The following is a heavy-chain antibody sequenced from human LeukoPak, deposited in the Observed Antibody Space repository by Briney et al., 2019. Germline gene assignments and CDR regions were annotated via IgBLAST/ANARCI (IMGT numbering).Heavy chain of an antibody. J-gene: IGHJ4*02. V-gene: IGHV4-59*01. D-gene: IGHD3-9*01. CDR2: IYYSGST. Sequence: SETLSLTCTVSGGFISSYYWSWIRQPPGKGLEWIGYIYYSGSTTYNPSLKSRVTISVDTPKNQFSLKLSSVTAADTAVYYCARDALRYFDWLLLGSFDYWGQGTLVTVSS. CDR1: GGFISSYY. CDR3: ARDALRYFDWLLLGSFDY.